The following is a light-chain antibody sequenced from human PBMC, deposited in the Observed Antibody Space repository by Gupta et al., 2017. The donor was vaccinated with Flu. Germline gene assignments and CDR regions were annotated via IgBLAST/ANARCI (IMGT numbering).Light chain of an antibody. V-gene: IGKV3-15*01. J-gene: IGKJ1*01. CDR1: QSVNIY. CDR3: HHEDHWLVS. CDR2: DAS. Sequence: PATLSVSPGESATLSCRASQSVNIYVAWYQTRPGPAPRLLIYDASTRATGVPDSCSGSGSGTEFTLTISSLQSEDCAAYYCHHEDHWLVSFGQGTKVEIK.